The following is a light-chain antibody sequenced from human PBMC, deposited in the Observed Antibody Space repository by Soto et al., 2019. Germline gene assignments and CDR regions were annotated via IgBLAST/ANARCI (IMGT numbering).Light chain of an antibody. CDR2: AAS. CDR3: QQLNSYLT. J-gene: IGKJ4*01. Sequence: DNQLTQSPSFMSASVGDRVTITCRASQGISSYLAWYQQKPGKAPKLLIYAASTLQSGVPSRFSGSGSGTEFTLTISSLQPEDFATYYCQQLNSYLTFGGGTKVEIK. CDR1: QGISSY. V-gene: IGKV1-9*01.